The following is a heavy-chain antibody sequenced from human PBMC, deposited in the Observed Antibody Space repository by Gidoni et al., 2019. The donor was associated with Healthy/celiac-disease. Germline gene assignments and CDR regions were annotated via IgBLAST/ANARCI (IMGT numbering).Heavy chain of an antibody. CDR3: ARGLSFLVVVIKNWFDP. J-gene: IGHJ5*02. CDR2: INHSGST. Sequence: QVQLQQWGAGLLKPSETLSLTCAVYGGSFSGYCWSWIRQPPGKGLEWIGEINHSGSTNYNPSLKSRVTISVDTSKNQFSMKLSSVTAADTAVYYCARGLSFLVVVIKNWFDPWGQGTLVTVSS. CDR1: GGSFSGYC. V-gene: IGHV4-34*01. D-gene: IGHD3-22*01.